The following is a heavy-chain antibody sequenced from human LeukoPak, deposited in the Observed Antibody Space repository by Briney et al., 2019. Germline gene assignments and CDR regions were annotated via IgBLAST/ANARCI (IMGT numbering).Heavy chain of an antibody. CDR3: ARVRGFHLQFDP. CDR2: IYHSGGT. J-gene: IGHJ5*02. D-gene: IGHD3-16*01. V-gene: IGHV4-59*01. Sequence: SETLSLTCTVSGGSLNSDYWSWIRQPPGKGLEWIGYIYHSGGTYYNPSLESRVTVSVDTSKKHFSLKLTSVTAADTAVYYCARVRGFHLQFDPWGQGTLVTVSS. CDR1: GGSLNSDY.